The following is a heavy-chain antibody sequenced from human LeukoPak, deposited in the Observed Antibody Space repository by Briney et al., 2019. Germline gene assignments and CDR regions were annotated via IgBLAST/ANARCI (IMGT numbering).Heavy chain of an antibody. J-gene: IGHJ3*02. V-gene: IGHV3-23*01. D-gene: IGHD3-10*01. CDR3: AKGVGELLSPDAFDI. CDR1: GFTFSSYA. CDR2: ISGSGGST. Sequence: PGGSLRLSCAASGFTFSSYAMSWARQAPGKGLEWVSAISGSGGSTYYADPVKGRFTISRDNSKNTLYLQMNSLRAEDTAVYYCAKGVGELLSPDAFDIWGQGTMVTVSS.